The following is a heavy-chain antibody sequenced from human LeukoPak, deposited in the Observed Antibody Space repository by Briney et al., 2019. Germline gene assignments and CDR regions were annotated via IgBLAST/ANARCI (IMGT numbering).Heavy chain of an antibody. D-gene: IGHD3-10*01. J-gene: IGHJ4*02. CDR2: IYYSGST. V-gene: IGHV4-39*01. Sequence: SETLSLTCTVSGGSISSSSYYWGWIRQPPGKGLEWIGSIYYSGSTYYNPSLKSRVTISVDTSKNQFSLKLSSVTAADTAVYYCARHSVTVSLWFGESYFDYWGQGTLVTVSS. CDR1: GGSISSSSYY. CDR3: ARHSVTVSLWFGESYFDY.